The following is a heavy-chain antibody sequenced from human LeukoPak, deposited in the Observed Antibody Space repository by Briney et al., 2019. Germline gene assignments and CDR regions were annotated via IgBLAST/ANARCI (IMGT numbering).Heavy chain of an antibody. D-gene: IGHD3-9*01. CDR1: GYTFTGYY. J-gene: IGHJ6*03. CDR2: INPNSGGT. Sequence: ASVKVSCKASGYTFTGYYMHWVRQAPGQGLEWMGWINPNSGGTNYAQKFQGRVTMTRDTSISTAYMELSRLRSDDTAVYYCARDRSDILTGSPYYYYIDVWGKGATVTVSS. V-gene: IGHV1-2*02. CDR3: ARDRSDILTGSPYYYYIDV.